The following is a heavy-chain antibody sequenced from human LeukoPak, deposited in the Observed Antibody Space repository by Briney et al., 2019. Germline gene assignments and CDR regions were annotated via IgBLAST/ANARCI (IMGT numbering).Heavy chain of an antibody. Sequence: SETLSLTCTVSGGSISSGGYYWSWIRQHPGKGLEWIGYIYYSGSTYYNPSLKSRVTISVDTSKNQFSLKLSSVTAADTAVYYCARGGITMVRGVSTNWGQGTLVTVSS. V-gene: IGHV4-31*03. J-gene: IGHJ4*02. CDR1: GGSISSGGYY. CDR2: IYYSGST. D-gene: IGHD3-10*01. CDR3: ARGGITMVRGVSTN.